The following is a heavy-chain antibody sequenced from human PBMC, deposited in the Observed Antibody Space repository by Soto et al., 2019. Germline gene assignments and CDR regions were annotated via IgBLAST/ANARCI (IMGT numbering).Heavy chain of an antibody. V-gene: IGHV1-69*13. Sequence: SVKVSCKTSGGTFSSYAISWVRQAPGQGLEWMGGIIPMFGTANYAQKFQGRVTITADESTSTAYMELSSLRSEETAVYYCARSRANYYDSRGYYYSTFDYWGQGTLVTVSS. D-gene: IGHD3-22*01. J-gene: IGHJ4*02. CDR2: IIPMFGTA. CDR1: GGTFSSYA. CDR3: ARSRANYYDSRGYYYSTFDY.